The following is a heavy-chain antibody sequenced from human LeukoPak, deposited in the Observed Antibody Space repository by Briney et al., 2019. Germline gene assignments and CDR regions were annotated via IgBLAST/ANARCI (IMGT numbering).Heavy chain of an antibody. CDR2: IYYSGST. D-gene: IGHD3-10*01. CDR3: ARGSMVRGAKGAFDI. V-gene: IGHV4-39*01. CDR1: GGSISSSSYY. J-gene: IGHJ3*02. Sequence: SEILSLTCTVSGGSISSSSYYWGWIRQPPGKGLEWIGSIYYSGSTYYNPSLKSRVTISVDTSKNQFSLKLSSVTAADTAVYYCARGSMVRGAKGAFDIWGQGTMVTVSS.